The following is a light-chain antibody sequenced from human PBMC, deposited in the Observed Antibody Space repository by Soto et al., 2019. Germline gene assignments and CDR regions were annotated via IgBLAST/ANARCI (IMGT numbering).Light chain of an antibody. CDR3: QQYHNYRYT. V-gene: IGKV1-33*01. Sequence: EIQLPLSASSRSASVGSRVTITCQASQDISNYLNWYQQKPGKAPNLLIYDASNLETGVPSRFSGSGSGTDFTFTISSLQPEDIATYYCQQYHNYRYTLGQGTKVDIK. CDR1: QDISNY. CDR2: DAS. J-gene: IGKJ2*01.